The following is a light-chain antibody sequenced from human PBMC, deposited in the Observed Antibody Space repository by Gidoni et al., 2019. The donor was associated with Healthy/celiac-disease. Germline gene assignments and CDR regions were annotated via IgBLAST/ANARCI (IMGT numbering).Light chain of an antibody. CDR2: GAS. V-gene: IGKV3-20*01. Sequence: EIVLPQSPGTLSLSPGARATLSCRASQSVSSSYLAWYQQKPGQAPRLLIYGASSRATGIPDRFSGSGSGTDFTLTISRLEPEDFAVYYCQQYGSSPRTFGGGTKVEIK. CDR3: QQYGSSPRT. CDR1: QSVSSSY. J-gene: IGKJ4*01.